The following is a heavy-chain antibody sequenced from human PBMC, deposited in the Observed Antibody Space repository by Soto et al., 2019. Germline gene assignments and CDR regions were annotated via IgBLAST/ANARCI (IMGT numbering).Heavy chain of an antibody. Sequence: GGSLRLSCAASGFTFDDYAMHWVRQAPGKGLEWVSGISWNSGRIGYADSVKGRFTISRDNAKNSLYLQMNSLRAEDTAFYYCAKEGPYSGYDFDCYGMDVWGQGTTVTVSS. CDR1: GFTFDDYA. V-gene: IGHV3-9*01. CDR3: AKEGPYSGYDFDCYGMDV. J-gene: IGHJ6*02. D-gene: IGHD5-12*01. CDR2: ISWNSGRI.